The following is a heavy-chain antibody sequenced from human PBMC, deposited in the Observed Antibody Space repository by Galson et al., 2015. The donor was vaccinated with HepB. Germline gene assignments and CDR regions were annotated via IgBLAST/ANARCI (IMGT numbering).Heavy chain of an antibody. J-gene: IGHJ4*02. D-gene: IGHD3-3*01. V-gene: IGHV3-23*01. CDR2: IGGSGGST. CDR3: AAYDFWSGKGFDY. Sequence: SLRLSCAASGFTFSSYAMSWVRQAPGKGLEWVSAIGGSGGSTYYADSVKGRFTISRDNSKNTLYLQVNSLRAEDTAVYYCAAYDFWSGKGFDYWGQGTLVTVSS. CDR1: GFTFSSYA.